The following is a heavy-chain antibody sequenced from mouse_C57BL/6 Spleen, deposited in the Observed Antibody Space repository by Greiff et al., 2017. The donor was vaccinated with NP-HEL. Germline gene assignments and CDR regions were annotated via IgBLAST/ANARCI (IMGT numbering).Heavy chain of an antibody. CDR3: ARDRYDYDHYFDY. D-gene: IGHD2-4*01. V-gene: IGHV1-7*01. CDR2: INPSSGYT. J-gene: IGHJ2*01. Sequence: QVQLQQSGAELAKPGASVKLSCKASGYTFTSYWMHWVKQRPGQGLEWIGYINPSSGYTKYNQKFKDKATLTADKSSSTAYMQLSSLTYEDSAVYYCARDRYDYDHYFDYWGQGTTLTVSS. CDR1: GYTFTSYW.